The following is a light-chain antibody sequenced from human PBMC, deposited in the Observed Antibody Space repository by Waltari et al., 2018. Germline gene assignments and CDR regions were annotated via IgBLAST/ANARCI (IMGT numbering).Light chain of an antibody. CDR3: QQYGGSPYT. CDR1: QSVAGSY. V-gene: IGKV3-20*01. Sequence: EIELTQSPGPLSLSPGERATLSCRASQSVAGSYLAWYQHKPGQVPRLLIYGASIRATGIPDRFSGSGSGTGFTLTISRLEPEDFAVYYCQQYGGSPYTFGQGTKLEIK. J-gene: IGKJ2*01. CDR2: GAS.